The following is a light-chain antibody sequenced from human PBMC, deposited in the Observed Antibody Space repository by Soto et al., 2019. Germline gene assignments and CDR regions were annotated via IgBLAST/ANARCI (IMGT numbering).Light chain of an antibody. J-gene: IGKJ4*01. CDR2: DAS. CDR1: QDINNY. Sequence: DIQMTHSPSSLSASVGDRVTISCQASQDINNYLNWYQQKPGKAPKLLIYDASKLETGVPSRFSGSGSGTDFTFTISSLQPEDIATYYCQQYVDLPPTFGGGTKVDIK. CDR3: QQYVDLPPT. V-gene: IGKV1-33*01.